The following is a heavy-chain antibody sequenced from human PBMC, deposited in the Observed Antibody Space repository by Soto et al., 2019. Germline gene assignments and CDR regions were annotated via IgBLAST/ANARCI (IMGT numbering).Heavy chain of an antibody. CDR2: IYYSGST. CDR3: ARLLWHIVVVRQYYMDG. V-gene: IGHV4-59*08. CDR1: GGSISSYY. Sequence: SETLSLTCTVSGGSISSYYWSWIRQPPGKGLEWIGYIYYSGSTNYNPSLKSRVTISVDTSKNQFSLKLSSVTAADTAVYYCARLLWHIVVVRQYYMDGWGKGTTVTGSS. J-gene: IGHJ6*03. D-gene: IGHD2-21*01.